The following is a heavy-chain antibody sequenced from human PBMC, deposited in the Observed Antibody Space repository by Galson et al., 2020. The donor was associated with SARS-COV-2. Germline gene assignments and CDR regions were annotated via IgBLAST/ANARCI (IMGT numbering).Heavy chain of an antibody. Sequence: TGGSLRLSCAASGFTFSSYSMNWVRQAPGKGLEWVSSISSSSSYIYYADSVKGRIPISRDNAKNSLYLQMNSLRAEDTAVYYCARTLFNYYDSSGYYPGPFDYWGQGTLVTVSS. J-gene: IGHJ4*02. D-gene: IGHD3-22*01. CDR3: ARTLFNYYDSSGYYPGPFDY. CDR2: ISSSSSYI. CDR1: GFTFSSYS. V-gene: IGHV3-21*01.